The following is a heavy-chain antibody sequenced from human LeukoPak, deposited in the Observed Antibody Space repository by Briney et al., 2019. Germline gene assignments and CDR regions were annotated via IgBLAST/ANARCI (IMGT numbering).Heavy chain of an antibody. CDR1: GGSLTSSPYY. CDR2: IYYSGTT. V-gene: IGHV4-39*07. Sequence: SETLSLICTVSGGSLTSSPYYWGWIRQPPGRGLDWIGSIYYSGTTYYNPSLKSRVTISMDTSKNQFSLNLSSVTAADTAVYYCARYCSGGSCYREGMNWFDPWGQGTLVTVSS. D-gene: IGHD2-15*01. CDR3: ARYCSGGSCYREGMNWFDP. J-gene: IGHJ5*02.